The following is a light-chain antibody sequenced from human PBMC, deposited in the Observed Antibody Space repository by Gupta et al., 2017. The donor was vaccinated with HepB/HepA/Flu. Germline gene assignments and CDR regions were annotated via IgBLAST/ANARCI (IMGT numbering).Light chain of an antibody. CDR2: QDT. CDR3: QVWDSFTVI. Sequence: SYELTQSHSVSVSPGQTASITCSGDNLGDKYTSWYQKKPGQSPVLVMYQDTRRPSGIPERFSGSKSGSTATLIISGTQAMDEADFYCQVWDSFTVIFGGGTKLTVL. V-gene: IGLV3-1*01. J-gene: IGLJ2*01. CDR1: NLGDKY.